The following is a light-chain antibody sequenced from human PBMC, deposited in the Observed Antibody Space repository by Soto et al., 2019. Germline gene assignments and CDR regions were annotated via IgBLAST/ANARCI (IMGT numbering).Light chain of an antibody. CDR1: QSVSSN. J-gene: IGKJ4*01. CDR3: QQYNNWPLT. Sequence: EIVVTQSPVTPSVSPGERATLSCRASQSVSSNLAWYQQKPGQAPRLLIYGASTRATGIPARFSGSGSGTEFTLTISGLQSEDFAVYYCQQYNNWPLTFGGGTKVDIK. CDR2: GAS. V-gene: IGKV3-15*01.